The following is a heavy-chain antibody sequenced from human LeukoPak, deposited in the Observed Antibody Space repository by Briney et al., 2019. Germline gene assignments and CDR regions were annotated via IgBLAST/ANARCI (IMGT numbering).Heavy chain of an antibody. Sequence: PSETLSLTCSVSGGSISSTSYDWGWLRQPQGKGLEWFVSIYYSARTYYNHTLKSRVTISIDTSKNQFSLKLSSVTAADTAVYHCARMKYSSSIDYGDQGTLIIVSS. J-gene: IGHJ4*02. CDR1: GGSISSTSYD. CDR3: ARMKYSSSIDY. V-gene: IGHV4-39*07. D-gene: IGHD6-6*01. CDR2: IYYSART.